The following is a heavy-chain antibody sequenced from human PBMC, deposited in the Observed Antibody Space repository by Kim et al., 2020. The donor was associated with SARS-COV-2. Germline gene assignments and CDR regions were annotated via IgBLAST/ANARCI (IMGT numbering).Heavy chain of an antibody. CDR3: AKPPPYCSSTSCQADY. D-gene: IGHD2-2*01. Sequence: SVKDRFTNSRDNSKNTLYLQTNSLRAEDTAVYYCAKPPPYCSSTSCQADYWGQGTLVTVSS. J-gene: IGHJ4*02. V-gene: IGHV3-30*02.